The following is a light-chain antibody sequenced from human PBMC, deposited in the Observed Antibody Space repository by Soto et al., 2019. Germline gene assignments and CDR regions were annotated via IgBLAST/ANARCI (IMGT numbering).Light chain of an antibody. CDR1: QSVHNT. CDR2: DTS. Sequence: EVAMTQSPATLSVSPGDRATLSCRASQSVHNTLAWYKQKPGQAPRRLIVDTSTRATDIPIRFTGGGSGTEFTITISSLQSEDSAVYYCQQYEIWPLTFGGGTKVEIK. CDR3: QQYEIWPLT. V-gene: IGKV3-15*01. J-gene: IGKJ4*01.